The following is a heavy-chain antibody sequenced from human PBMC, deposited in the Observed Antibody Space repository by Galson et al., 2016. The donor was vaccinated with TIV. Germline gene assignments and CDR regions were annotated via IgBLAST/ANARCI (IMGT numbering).Heavy chain of an antibody. CDR2: VRTKPNNYAT. CDR3: TKSEDFVVFHH. CDR1: GFTFSAST. Sequence: SLRLSCAASGFTFSASTMHWVRQASGKGLEWVARVRTKPNNYATAYAASVEGRFTISRDDPKNTAYLQMNSLITEDTAVYYCTKSEDFVVFHHWGQGALVAVSS. V-gene: IGHV3-73*01. J-gene: IGHJ4*02. D-gene: IGHD2-15*01.